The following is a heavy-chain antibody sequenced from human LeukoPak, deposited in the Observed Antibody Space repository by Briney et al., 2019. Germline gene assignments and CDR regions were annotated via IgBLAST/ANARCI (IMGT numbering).Heavy chain of an antibody. CDR2: ISAYNGNT. V-gene: IGHV1-18*01. J-gene: IGHJ4*02. D-gene: IGHD1-1*01. Sequence: ASVKVSCKASGYTFTSYGISWVRQAPGQGLEWMGWISAYNGNTNCAQKLQGRVTMTTDTSTSTAYMELRSLRSDDTAVYYCARALVDWNDRGAIDYWGQGTLVTVSS. CDR1: GYTFTSYG. CDR3: ARALVDWNDRGAIDY.